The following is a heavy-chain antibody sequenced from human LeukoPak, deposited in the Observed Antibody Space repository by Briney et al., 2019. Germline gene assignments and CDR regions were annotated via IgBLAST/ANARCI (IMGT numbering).Heavy chain of an antibody. CDR1: GGCIRSYY. CDR2: VYNSGSN. J-gene: IGHJ4*02. Sequence: SETLSLTCPVCGGCIRSYYLRWLRQPPGKGLEGIEGVYNSGSNNYNPSHKSRVTISVDTSKIQFSLRLSSVTAADAAVYYSARLASGSYGPLTPFDYWGQGTLVTVSS. CDR3: ARLASGSYGPLTPFDY. V-gene: IGHV4-59*08. D-gene: IGHD1-26*01.